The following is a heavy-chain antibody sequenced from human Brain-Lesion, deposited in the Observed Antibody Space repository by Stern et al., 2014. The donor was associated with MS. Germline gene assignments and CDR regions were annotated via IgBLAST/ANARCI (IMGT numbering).Heavy chain of an antibody. CDR2: IKEAGTEK. CDR3: ARVYNTIYGIVTQRGSGMDV. J-gene: IGHJ6*02. V-gene: IGHV3-7*01. Sequence: EVKLVESGGGLVQPGGSLTISCTAAGFTFGNYWMTWGRQAPGQGLEWVANIKEAGTEKNYVDSVKGRFTISRDNARNSLYLQMNSLRVEDTALYYCARVYNTIYGIVTQRGSGMDVWGQGTTVIVSS. CDR1: GFTFGNYW. D-gene: IGHD3-3*01.